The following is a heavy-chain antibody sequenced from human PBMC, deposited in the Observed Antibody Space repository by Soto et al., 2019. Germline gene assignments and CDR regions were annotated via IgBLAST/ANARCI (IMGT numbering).Heavy chain of an antibody. Sequence: SETLSLTCTVSVGSISSGDYYWSWIRQPPGKGMEWIGYIYYSWSTYYNPSLKSRVTISVDTSKNQFSLKLSSVTAADTAVYYCASNSYGYTFYDNWGQGTLVTAPQ. D-gene: IGHD5-18*01. V-gene: IGHV4-30-4*01. CDR1: VGSISSGDYY. CDR2: IYYSWST. CDR3: ASNSYGYTFYDN. J-gene: IGHJ4*02.